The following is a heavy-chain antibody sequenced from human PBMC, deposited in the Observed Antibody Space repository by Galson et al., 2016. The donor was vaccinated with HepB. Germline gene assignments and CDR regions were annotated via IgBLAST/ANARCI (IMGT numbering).Heavy chain of an antibody. Sequence: SLRLSCAGSGLRFNFGDSYFHWVRQAPGKGLVWVSRIMKEGSMLSYADSVKGRFTISRDNAKNTVYLQMNSRRAEETAIYYCARDGGNHNFDYWGQGTLVTVSS. CDR2: IMKEGSML. CDR1: GLRFNFGDSY. V-gene: IGHV3-74*01. CDR3: ARDGGNHNFDY. D-gene: IGHD3-16*01. J-gene: IGHJ4*02.